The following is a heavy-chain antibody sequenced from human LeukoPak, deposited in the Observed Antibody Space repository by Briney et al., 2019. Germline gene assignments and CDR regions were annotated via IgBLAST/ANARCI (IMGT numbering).Heavy chain of an antibody. D-gene: IGHD2-15*01. CDR3: ARERGYCAGDSCYGFDY. Sequence: GGSLRLSCAASGFTFSIYSMDWVRQAPGKGLEWVSKITSKSTTIYYADSVKGRFTISRDNAKNSLYLQMSSLRAEDTAVYYCARERGYCAGDSCYGFDYWGQGILVTVSS. V-gene: IGHV3-48*01. J-gene: IGHJ4*02. CDR2: ITSKSTTI. CDR1: GFTFSIYS.